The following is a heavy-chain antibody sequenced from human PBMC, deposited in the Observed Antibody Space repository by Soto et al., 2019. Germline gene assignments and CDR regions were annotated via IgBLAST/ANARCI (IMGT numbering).Heavy chain of an antibody. D-gene: IGHD4-4*01. CDR3: ARALTTWYYFDS. Sequence: QLQLQESGSGLVKPSQTMSLTCAVSGGSISSGGYSWSWIRQPPGKGLEWIGFIYHSGSTYYNPSLKSRVTMSVDRSKNQFSLNLSSVTAADTAVYYCARALTTWYYFDSWGQGTLVTVSS. V-gene: IGHV4-30-2*01. J-gene: IGHJ4*02. CDR1: GGSISSGGYS. CDR2: IYHSGST.